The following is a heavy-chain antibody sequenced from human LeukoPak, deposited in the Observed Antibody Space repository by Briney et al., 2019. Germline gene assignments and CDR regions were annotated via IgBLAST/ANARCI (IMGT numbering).Heavy chain of an antibody. CDR2: IYYSGST. J-gene: IGHJ3*02. V-gene: IGHV4-30-4*08. CDR3: ARWEVSLGAFDI. Sequence: PSQTLSLTCTVSGGSISSGDYYWSWIRQPPGKGLEWIGYIYYSGSTYYNPSLKSRVTISVDTSKNQFSLKLSSVTAADTAVYYCARWEVSLGAFDIWGQGTMVTISS. D-gene: IGHD1-26*01. CDR1: GGSISSGDYY.